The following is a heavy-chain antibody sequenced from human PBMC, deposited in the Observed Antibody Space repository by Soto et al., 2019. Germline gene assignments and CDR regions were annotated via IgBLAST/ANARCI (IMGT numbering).Heavy chain of an antibody. Sequence: QVQLQESGPGLVKPSETLSLTCTVSGGSISSYYWSWIRQPAGKGLEWIGRIYTSGSTNYNPSLQSRVTMSVDTSKNQFSLKLSSVTAADTAVYYCAREGYYYDSSAFGYWGQGTLVTVSS. D-gene: IGHD3-22*01. V-gene: IGHV4-4*07. CDR2: IYTSGST. CDR3: AREGYYYDSSAFGY. CDR1: GGSISSYY. J-gene: IGHJ4*02.